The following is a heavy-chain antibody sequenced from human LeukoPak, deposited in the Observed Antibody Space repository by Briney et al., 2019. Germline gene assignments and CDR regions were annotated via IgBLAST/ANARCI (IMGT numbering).Heavy chain of an antibody. CDR1: GYNFTTYW. J-gene: IGHJ5*02. CDR3: AKGNYYDSSGYYGNWFDP. V-gene: IGHV5-51*01. CDR2: IYPGDSDT. D-gene: IGHD3-22*01. Sequence: GESLKISCKGSGYNFTTYWIGWVRQMPGKGLEWMGIIYPGDSDTRYSPSFQGQVTISADKSISTAYLQWSSLKASDTAMYYCAKGNYYDSSGYYGNWFDPWGQGTLVTVSS.